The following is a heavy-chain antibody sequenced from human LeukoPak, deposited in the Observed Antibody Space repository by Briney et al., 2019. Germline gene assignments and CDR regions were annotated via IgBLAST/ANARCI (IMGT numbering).Heavy chain of an antibody. J-gene: IGHJ4*02. D-gene: IGHD2-21*02. Sequence: GGSLRPSCAASGFTFSSYEMNWVRQAPGKGLEWVSYISSSGSTIYYADSVKGRFTISRDNSKNTLYLQMNSLRAEDTAVYYCAKSHHVTAIDYWGQGTLVTVSS. V-gene: IGHV3-48*03. CDR1: GFTFSSYE. CDR3: AKSHHVTAIDY. CDR2: ISSSGSTI.